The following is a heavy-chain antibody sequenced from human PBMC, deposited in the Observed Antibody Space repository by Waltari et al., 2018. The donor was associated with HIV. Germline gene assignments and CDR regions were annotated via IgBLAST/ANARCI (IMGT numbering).Heavy chain of an antibody. Sequence: QVQLIQSGAEGKKPGASVKVSCKVFGYTLHDLYMHWVRQAPGKGLEWMGGFDPEDDETIYAQKFQGRVTMTEDTSTDSAYMELSSLTSEDTAVYYCATGGGTTSIQLYDLDVWGQGTTVTVSS. CDR3: ATGGGTTSIQLYDLDV. CDR2: FDPEDDET. J-gene: IGHJ6*02. D-gene: IGHD1-26*01. V-gene: IGHV1-24*01. CDR1: GYTLHDLY.